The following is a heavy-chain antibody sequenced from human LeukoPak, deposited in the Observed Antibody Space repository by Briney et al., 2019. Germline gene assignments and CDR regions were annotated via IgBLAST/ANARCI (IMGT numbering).Heavy chain of an antibody. CDR1: GGTFSSYA. V-gene: IGHV1-69*05. CDR3: ARAQHDYSSRGRVYYFDY. D-gene: IGHD4/OR15-4a*01. CDR2: IIPIFGTA. Sequence: ASVKVSCKASGGTFSSYAISWVRQAPGQGLEWIGGIIPIFGTANYAQKFQGRVAITTDESTSTAYMELSSLRSEDTAVYYCARAQHDYSSRGRVYYFDYWGQGTLVTVSS. J-gene: IGHJ4*02.